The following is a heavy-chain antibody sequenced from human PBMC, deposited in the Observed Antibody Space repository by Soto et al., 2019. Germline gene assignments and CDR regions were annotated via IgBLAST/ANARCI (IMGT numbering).Heavy chain of an antibody. V-gene: IGHV4-59*01. CDR1: GGSISNYY. D-gene: IGHD3-9*01. CDR3: VRDYLLTGFDP. CDR2: VYYSGST. J-gene: IGHJ5*02. Sequence: QVQLQESGPGLVKPSETLSLTCTVSGGSISNYYWTWVRQPPGKGLEWIGYVYYSGSTNYNPSLESRVTISIDASKNQFSLKMKFVTAADTAVYYCVRDYLLTGFDPWGQGALVTVSS.